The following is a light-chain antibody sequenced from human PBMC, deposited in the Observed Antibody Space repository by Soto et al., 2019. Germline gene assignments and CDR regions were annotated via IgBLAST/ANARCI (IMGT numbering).Light chain of an antibody. V-gene: IGLV2-11*01. CDR2: DVS. CDR1: SSDVGAYNH. CDR3: CSHAGSSVV. Sequence: QSVLTQPRSVSRSPGQSVTISCTGTSSDVGAYNHVSWYQQHPGKAPKLMIYDVSKRPSGVPDRFSGSKSGNTASLTISGLQAEDEADYYCCSHAGSSVVFGTGTKVTVL. J-gene: IGLJ1*01.